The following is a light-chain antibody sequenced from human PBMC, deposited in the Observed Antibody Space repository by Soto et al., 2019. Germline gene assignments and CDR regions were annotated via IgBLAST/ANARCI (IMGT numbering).Light chain of an antibody. Sequence: DIQMTQSPSSLSASVGDRVTMTCRASQGISSYLNWYQLKPGKAPQLLIYDASNLQSGVPSRFSGSGSGTDFTLTSSSLQPEDFASYYCQQVHTLPWTFGQGTKVEIK. CDR2: DAS. V-gene: IGKV1-39*01. J-gene: IGKJ1*01. CDR3: QQVHTLPWT. CDR1: QGISSY.